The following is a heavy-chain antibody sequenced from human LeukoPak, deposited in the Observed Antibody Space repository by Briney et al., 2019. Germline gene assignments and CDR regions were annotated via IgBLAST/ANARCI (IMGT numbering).Heavy chain of an antibody. J-gene: IGHJ5*02. CDR1: GFTFSSYAM. Sequence: GSLRLPCAASGFTFSSYAMSWVRQPPGKGLEWIGNIYHSGSTNYNPSLKSRVTMSVDTSKNHFSLKLTSVTAADTAVYYCARDGSSIWYGVDPWGQGTLVSVSS. V-gene: IGHV4-4*02. CDR2: IYHSGST. D-gene: IGHD6-13*01. CDR3: ARDGSSIWYGVDP.